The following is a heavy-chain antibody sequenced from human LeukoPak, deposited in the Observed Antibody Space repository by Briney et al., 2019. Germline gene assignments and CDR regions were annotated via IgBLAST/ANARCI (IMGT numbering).Heavy chain of an antibody. CDR3: AKELYSSSWYGNFDY. V-gene: IGHV3-23*01. CDR1: GFTFSSYA. CDR2: ISGSGGST. J-gene: IGHJ4*02. Sequence: GGSLRLSCAASGFTFSSYAMSWVRQAPRKGLEWVSAISGSGGSTYYADSVKGRFTISRDNSKNTLYLQMNSLRAEDTAVYYCAKELYSSSWYGNFDYWGQGTLVTVSS. D-gene: IGHD6-13*01.